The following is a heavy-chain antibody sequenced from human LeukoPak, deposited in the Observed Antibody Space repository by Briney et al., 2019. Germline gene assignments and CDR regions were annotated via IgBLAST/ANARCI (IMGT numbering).Heavy chain of an antibody. CDR2: INPNSGDT. Sequence: ASVKVSCKPSGYTFTGYYMHWVRQAPGQGLEWMGWINPNSGDTNYAQKFQGRVTMTSDTSISTAYMALSGLRSDDTAVYNCARALETMEAKRYFDYWGQGTLVTVSS. CDR1: GYTFTGYY. V-gene: IGHV1-2*02. J-gene: IGHJ4*02. CDR3: ARALETMEAKRYFDY. D-gene: IGHD5-24*01.